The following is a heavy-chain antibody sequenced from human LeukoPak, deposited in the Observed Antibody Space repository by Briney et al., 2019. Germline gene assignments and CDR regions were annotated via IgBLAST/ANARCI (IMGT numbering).Heavy chain of an antibody. CDR2: IRYDGSNK. Sequence: GGSLRLSCAASGFTFSSYGMHWVRQAPGKGLEWVAFIRYDGSNKYYADSVKGRFTISRDNSKNTLYLQMNSLRAEDTAVYYCAKSSDGLRYFDWLAIYYWGQGTLVTVSS. CDR1: GFTFSSYG. CDR3: AKSSDGLRYFDWLAIYY. V-gene: IGHV3-30*02. J-gene: IGHJ4*02. D-gene: IGHD3-9*01.